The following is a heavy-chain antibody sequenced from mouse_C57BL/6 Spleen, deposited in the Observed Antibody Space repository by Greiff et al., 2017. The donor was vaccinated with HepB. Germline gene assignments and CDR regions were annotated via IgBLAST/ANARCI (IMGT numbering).Heavy chain of an antibody. J-gene: IGHJ1*03. V-gene: IGHV1-5*01. CDR3: TRRGVTTVVRYFDV. Sequence: EVQLQQSGTVLARPGASVKMSCKTSGYTFTSYWMHWVKQRPGQGLEWIGAIYPGNSDTSYNQKFKGKAKLTAVTSASTAYMELSSLTNEDSAVYYCTRRGVTTVVRYFDVWGTGTTVTVSS. D-gene: IGHD1-1*01. CDR1: GYTFTSYW. CDR2: IYPGNSDT.